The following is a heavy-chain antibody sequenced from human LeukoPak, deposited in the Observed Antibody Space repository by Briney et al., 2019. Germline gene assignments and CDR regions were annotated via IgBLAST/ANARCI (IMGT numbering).Heavy chain of an antibody. CDR1: GFTFSSYA. CDR2: ISGSGGST. V-gene: IGHV3-23*01. D-gene: IGHD2-21*01. Sequence: GGSLRLSCAASGFTFSSYAMSWVRQAPGKGLEWVSAISGSGGSTYYADSVKGRFTISRDNSKNTLYLQMNSLRAEDTAVYYCAKGSPHIVVVIAKTPPDYWGQGTLVTVSS. CDR3: AKGSPHIVVVIAKTPPDY. J-gene: IGHJ4*02.